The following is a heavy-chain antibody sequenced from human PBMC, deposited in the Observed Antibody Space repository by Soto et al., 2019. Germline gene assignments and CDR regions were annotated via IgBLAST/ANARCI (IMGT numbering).Heavy chain of an antibody. CDR2: IRASGDTT. CDR1: GFNFRSYA. D-gene: IGHD3-22*01. J-gene: IGHJ4*02. Sequence: EVQLLESGGGLVQPGGSLRLSCAASGFNFRSYAMTWVRQAPGKGLEWVSTIRASGDTTFYADSVKGRITISRDNSKNTVYRPMNALAADDTAVYFCAKGGYTSYYDYWGQGILVTVSS. V-gene: IGHV3-23*01. CDR3: AKGGYTSYYDY.